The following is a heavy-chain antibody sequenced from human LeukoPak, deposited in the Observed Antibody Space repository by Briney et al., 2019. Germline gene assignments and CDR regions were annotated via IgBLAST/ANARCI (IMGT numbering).Heavy chain of an antibody. CDR1: GFTFSGYA. J-gene: IGHJ4*02. CDR2: ISGSGDST. Sequence: GGSLRLSCAASGFTFSGYAMSWVRQAPGKGLEWVSAISGSGDSTYYGDSVKGRFTISRDNSKNTLYLQMNSLRAEDTAVYYCAKDQTPYLNNFDYWGQGTLVTVSS. CDR3: AKDQTPYLNNFDY. V-gene: IGHV3-23*01.